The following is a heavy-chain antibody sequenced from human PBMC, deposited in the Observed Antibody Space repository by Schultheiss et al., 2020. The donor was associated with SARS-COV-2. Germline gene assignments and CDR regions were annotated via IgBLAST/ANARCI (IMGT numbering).Heavy chain of an antibody. V-gene: IGHV4-4*07. CDR1: GGSISSYY. CDR2: IYTSGST. Sequence: SQTLSLTCTVSGGSISSYYWSWIRQPAGKGLEWIGRIYTSGSTNYNPSLKSRVTMSVDTSKNQFSLKLSSVTAADTAVYYCARSPSSTRYYYYYGMDVWGQGTTVTVSS. J-gene: IGHJ6*02. CDR3: ARSPSSTRYYYYYGMDV. D-gene: IGHD2-2*01.